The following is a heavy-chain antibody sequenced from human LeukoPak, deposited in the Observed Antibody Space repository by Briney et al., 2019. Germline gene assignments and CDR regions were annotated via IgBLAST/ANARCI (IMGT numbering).Heavy chain of an antibody. Sequence: PGGSLRLSCAASEFTFSNAWVSWVRQAPGKGLEWVGRIKSKTDGGTTDYAAPVKGRFTISRDDSKNTLYLQMNSLKTEDTAVYYCTTGDDHYYDSSGYLTRDYWGQGTLVTVSS. CDR2: IKSKTDGGTT. CDR3: TTGDDHYYDSSGYLTRDY. CDR1: EFTFSNAW. D-gene: IGHD3-22*01. V-gene: IGHV3-15*01. J-gene: IGHJ4*02.